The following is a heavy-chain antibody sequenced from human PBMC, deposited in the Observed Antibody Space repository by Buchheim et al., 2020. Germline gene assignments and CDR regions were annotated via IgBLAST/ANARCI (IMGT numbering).Heavy chain of an antibody. J-gene: IGHJ4*02. CDR1: GFTFRSDW. V-gene: IGHV3-7*01. Sequence: EVQLVESGGGSVQPGGSLRLSCTGFGFTFRSDWMDWVRQAPGKGLEWVANINQGGSERYYVDSVRGRFTISRDNAKNSVFLQMDSLRAEDTAVYYCSRTLDDWGQGIL. CDR3: SRTLDD. CDR2: INQGGSER.